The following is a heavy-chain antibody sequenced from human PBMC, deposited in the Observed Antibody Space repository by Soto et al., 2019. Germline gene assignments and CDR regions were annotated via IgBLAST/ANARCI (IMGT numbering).Heavy chain of an antibody. CDR2: MNPNSGNT. CDR3: ARGKSLEN. V-gene: IGHV1-8*01. CDR1: GYTFSSYD. J-gene: IGHJ4*02. Sequence: QAQLVQSGAEVKKPGASVKVSCKASGYTFSSYDINWVRQATGQGLEWMGWMNPNSGNTGYAQKFQGRVTMTRDTSLTTAYMELSSLRSEDTAGQYCARGKSLENWGQGTLVTVSS. D-gene: IGHD1-1*01.